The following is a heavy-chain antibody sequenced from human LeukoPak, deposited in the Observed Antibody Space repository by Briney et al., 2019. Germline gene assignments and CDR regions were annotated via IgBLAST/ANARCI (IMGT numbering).Heavy chain of an antibody. D-gene: IGHD2-8*01. J-gene: IGHJ4*02. CDR2: IYHSGST. CDR3: ARDSGQLMGIFDY. Sequence: SETLSLTCAVSGGSISSGGYSWSWIRQPPGKGLEWIGYIYHSGSTYYNPSLKSRVTISVDRSKNQFSLKLSSVTAADTAVYYCARDSGQLMGIFDYWGQGTLVTVSS. CDR1: GGSISSGGYS. V-gene: IGHV4-30-2*01.